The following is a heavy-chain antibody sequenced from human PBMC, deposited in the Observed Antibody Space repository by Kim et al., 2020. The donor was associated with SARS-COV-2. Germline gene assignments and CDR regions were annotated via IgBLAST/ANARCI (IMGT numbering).Heavy chain of an antibody. V-gene: IGHV3-30*18. Sequence: GGSLRLSCAASGFTFSSYGMHWVRQAPGKGLEWVAVISYDGSNKYYADSVKGRFTISRDNSKNTLYLQMNSLRAEDTAVYYCAKDIYDFWSGLGQVDYWGQGTLVTVSS. D-gene: IGHD3-3*01. CDR2: ISYDGSNK. CDR1: GFTFSSYG. J-gene: IGHJ4*02. CDR3: AKDIYDFWSGLGQVDY.